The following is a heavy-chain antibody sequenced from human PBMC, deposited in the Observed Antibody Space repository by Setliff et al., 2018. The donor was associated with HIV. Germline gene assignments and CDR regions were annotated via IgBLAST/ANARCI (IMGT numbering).Heavy chain of an antibody. CDR2: INTYSGNT. D-gene: IGHD4-4*01. J-gene: IGHJ4*02. CDR3: AAARLLNDYRDPGAYYFDF. V-gene: IGHV1-18*01. Sequence: ASVKVSCKASGYTFTSYSISWVRQAPGQGLEWMGWINTYSGNTNYAQKLQGRVTMTTDTSTSTAYMELRSLRSDDTAVYYCAAARLLNDYRDPGAYYFDFWGQGTLVTVSS. CDR1: GYTFTSYS.